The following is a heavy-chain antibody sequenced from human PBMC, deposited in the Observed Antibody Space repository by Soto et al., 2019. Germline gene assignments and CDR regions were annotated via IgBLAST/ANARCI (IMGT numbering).Heavy chain of an antibody. V-gene: IGHV1-46*03. Sequence: QVQLVQSGAEVTKPGASMKVSCKAAGYTFIHYYIHWVRQAPGQGLEWMAILNPNGGITNYSQKLRGRVTVTSDTSTTTVSTALNSLESGDTAVYFCASSLLLGDFWGQGTLVTVSS. CDR2: LNPNGGIT. CDR1: GYTFIHYY. J-gene: IGHJ4*02. D-gene: IGHD2-21*01. CDR3: ASSLLLGDF.